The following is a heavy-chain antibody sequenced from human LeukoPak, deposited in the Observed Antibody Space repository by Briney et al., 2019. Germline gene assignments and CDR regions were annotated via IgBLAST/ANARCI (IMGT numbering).Heavy chain of an antibody. Sequence: PSETLSLTCTVSGGSLSSGDYYWSWIRQPPGTGLEWIGYIYYSGSTYYNPSLKSRVTISVDTSKNQFSLKLSSVTAADTAVYYCATTKESPSYFDYWGQGTLVTVSS. CDR3: ATTKESPSYFDY. CDR1: GGSLSSGDYY. J-gene: IGHJ4*02. D-gene: IGHD3-10*01. CDR2: IYYSGST. V-gene: IGHV4-30-4*01.